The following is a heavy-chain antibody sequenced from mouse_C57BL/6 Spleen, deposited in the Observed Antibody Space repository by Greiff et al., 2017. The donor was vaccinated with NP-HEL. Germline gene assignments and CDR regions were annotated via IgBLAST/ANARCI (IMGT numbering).Heavy chain of an antibody. CDR3: ARDKDWSFDY. Sequence: EVNVVESGGGLVKPGGSLKLSCAASGFTFSSYAMSWVRQTPEKRLEWVATISDGGSHTYYPDNVKGRFTISRDNAKNNLYLQMSHLKSEDTAMYYCARDKDWSFDYWGQGTTLTVSS. CDR1: GFTFSSYA. D-gene: IGHD4-1*01. V-gene: IGHV5-4*01. CDR2: ISDGGSHT. J-gene: IGHJ2*01.